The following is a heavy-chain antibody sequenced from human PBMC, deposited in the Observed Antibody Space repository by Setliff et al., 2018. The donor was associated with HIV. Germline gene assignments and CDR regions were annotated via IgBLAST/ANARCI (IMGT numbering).Heavy chain of an antibody. D-gene: IGHD3-10*01. CDR1: GFSFSRYW. CDR3: ARDGHLYGQPFDY. Sequence: PGGSLRLSCAASGFSFSRYWMSWVRQAPGKGLEWVASIDHFGSEENYVDSVRGRFTVSRDNTKKSLHLQLDSLSAEDAAVYFCARDGHLYGQPFDYWGQGALVTVSS. V-gene: IGHV3-7*05. J-gene: IGHJ4*02. CDR2: IDHFGSEE.